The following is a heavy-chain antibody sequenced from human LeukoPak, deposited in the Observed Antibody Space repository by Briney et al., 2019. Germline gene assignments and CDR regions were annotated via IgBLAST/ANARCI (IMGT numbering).Heavy chain of an antibody. D-gene: IGHD6-19*01. V-gene: IGHV3-23*01. CDR2: ITGSGGTT. CDR1: VFTFSNYA. J-gene: IGHJ4*02. CDR3: AKDAASSGWPIDY. Sequence: PGGSLRLSCAASVFTFSNYAMSWVRQAPGKGLEWVSAITGSGGTTYYVDSVKGRFTISRDTSENTLFLQMNSLRAEDTPLFYCAKDAASSGWPIDYCGQGTLVTVSS.